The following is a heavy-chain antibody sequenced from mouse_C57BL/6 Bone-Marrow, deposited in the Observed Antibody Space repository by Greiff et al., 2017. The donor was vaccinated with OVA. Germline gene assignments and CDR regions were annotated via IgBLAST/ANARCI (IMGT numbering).Heavy chain of an antibody. D-gene: IGHD2-3*01. Sequence: VQLQPSGAELARPGASVKLSCKASGYTFTSYGISWVKQRTGQGLEWIGEIYPRSGNTYYNEKFKGKATLTADKSSSTAYMELRSLTSEDSAVYFCARVGYYPFDYWGQGTTLTVSS. V-gene: IGHV1-81*01. CDR2: IYPRSGNT. J-gene: IGHJ2*01. CDR3: ARVGYYPFDY. CDR1: GYTFTSYG.